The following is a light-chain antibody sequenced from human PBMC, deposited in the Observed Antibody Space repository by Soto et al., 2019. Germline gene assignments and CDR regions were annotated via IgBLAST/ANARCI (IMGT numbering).Light chain of an antibody. CDR3: QSYDSSLSAEV. CDR2: SNY. Sequence: QSVLTQPPSVSGAPGQRVTISCTGTSSNIGARYDVHWYQQLPGTAPKLLIYSNYNRPSGVPDRFSGSKSGTSASLAITGLQAEDEADYYCQSYDSSLSAEVFGTGTKVTVL. J-gene: IGLJ1*01. V-gene: IGLV1-40*01. CDR1: SSNIGARYD.